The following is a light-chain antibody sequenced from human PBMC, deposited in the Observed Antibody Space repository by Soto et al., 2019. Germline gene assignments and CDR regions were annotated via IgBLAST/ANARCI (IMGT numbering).Light chain of an antibody. CDR2: EVS. CDR3: SSYTSSSTLVV. J-gene: IGLJ2*01. CDR1: SSDVGGYNY. V-gene: IGLV2-14*01. Sequence: QSALTQPASVSGSPGQSITISCTGTSSDVGGYNYVSWYQQHPGKAPKLMIYEVSNRPSGVSNRFSGSKSGNTASLTISGLRAEDEADYYCSSYTSSSTLVVFGGGTKLTVL.